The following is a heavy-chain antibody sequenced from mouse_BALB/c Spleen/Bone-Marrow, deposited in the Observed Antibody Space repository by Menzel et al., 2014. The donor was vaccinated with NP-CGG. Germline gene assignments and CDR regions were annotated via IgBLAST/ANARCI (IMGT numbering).Heavy chain of an antibody. CDR3: ARDGDYKYAWFAY. J-gene: IGHJ3*01. Sequence: EVQLVESGGDLVKPGGSLKLSCAASGFTFSDYYMYWVRQTPEKRLEWVATISDGGSYTYYPDSVKGRFTISRDNAKNNLYLHMSGLKSEDTAMYYCARDGDYKYAWFAYWGQGTLVTVSA. CDR2: ISDGGSYT. CDR1: GFTFSDYY. V-gene: IGHV5-4*02. D-gene: IGHD2-14*01.